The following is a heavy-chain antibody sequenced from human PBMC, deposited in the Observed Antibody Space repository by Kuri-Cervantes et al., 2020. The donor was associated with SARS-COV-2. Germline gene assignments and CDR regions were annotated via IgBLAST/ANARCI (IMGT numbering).Heavy chain of an antibody. CDR2: ISYEGSNK. CDR1: GFTFSSYS. CDR3: ASLQSSSDFWSGHPWVRGWFDP. V-gene: IGHV3-30-3*01. J-gene: IGHJ5*02. Sequence: GGSLRLSCAASGFTFSSYSMHWVRQAPGKGLEWVALISYEGSNKYYADSVKGRFTISRDNSKNTLYLQMNSLRAEDTAVYYCASLQSSSDFWSGHPWVRGWFDPWGQGTLVTVSS. D-gene: IGHD3-3*01.